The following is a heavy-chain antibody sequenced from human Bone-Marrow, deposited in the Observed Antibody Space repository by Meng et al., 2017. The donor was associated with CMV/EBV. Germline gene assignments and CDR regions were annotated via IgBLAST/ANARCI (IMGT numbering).Heavy chain of an antibody. J-gene: IGHJ6*02. D-gene: IGHD3-3*01. CDR1: GGSVSSGSYY. Sequence: GSLRLSCTVSGGSVSSGSYYWSWIRQPPGKGLEWIGYIYYSGSTNYNPSLKSRVTISVDTSKNQFSLKLSSVTAADTAVDYCARESITIFGVVSLGMDVWGQGTTVTVSS. V-gene: IGHV4-61*01. CDR3: ARESITIFGVVSLGMDV. CDR2: IYYSGST.